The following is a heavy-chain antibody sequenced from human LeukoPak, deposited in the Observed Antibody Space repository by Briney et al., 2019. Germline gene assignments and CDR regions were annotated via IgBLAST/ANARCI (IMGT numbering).Heavy chain of an antibody. CDR3: AREEGPYYNWFDP. V-gene: IGHV4-59*01. CDR1: GGSISSYY. Sequence: SETLSLTCTVSGGSISSYYWSWIRQPPGKGLEWIGYIYYSGSTNYNPSLKSRVTISVDTSKNQFSLKLSSVTAADTAVYYCAREEGPYYNWFDPWGQGTLVTVSS. D-gene: IGHD1-26*01. CDR2: IYYSGST. J-gene: IGHJ5*02.